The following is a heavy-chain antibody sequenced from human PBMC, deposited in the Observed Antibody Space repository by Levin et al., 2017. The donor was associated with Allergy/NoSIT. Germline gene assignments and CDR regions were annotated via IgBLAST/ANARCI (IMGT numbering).Heavy chain of an antibody. Sequence: PSETLSLTCAVYGGSFSGYYWSWIRQPPGKGLEWIGEINHSGSTNYNPSLKSRVTISVDTSKNQFSLKLSSVTAADTAVYYCAKSNWGSRLGFDYWGQGTLVTVSS. V-gene: IGHV4-34*01. CDR2: INHSGST. CDR1: GGSFSGYY. CDR3: AKSNWGSRLGFDY. D-gene: IGHD7-27*01. J-gene: IGHJ4*02.